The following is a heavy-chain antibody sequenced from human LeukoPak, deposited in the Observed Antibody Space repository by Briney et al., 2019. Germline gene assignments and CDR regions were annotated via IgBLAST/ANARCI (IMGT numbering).Heavy chain of an antibody. CDR3: AREIGSFWSVYMDV. CDR2: IYTSGST. J-gene: IGHJ6*03. V-gene: IGHV4-4*07. D-gene: IGHD3-3*01. CDR1: GGSISSYY. Sequence: SETLSLTCTVSGGSISSYYWSWIRQPAGKGLEWIGRIYTSGSTNHNPSLKSRVTMSVDTSKNQFPLKLSSVTAADTAVYYCAREIGSFWSVYMDVWGKGTTVTVSS.